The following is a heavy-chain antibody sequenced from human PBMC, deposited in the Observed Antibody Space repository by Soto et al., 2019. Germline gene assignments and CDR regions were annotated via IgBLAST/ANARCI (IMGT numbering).Heavy chain of an antibody. Sequence: GGSLRLSCATSGFTFNRYAMNWVRQAAGKGLEWVSGISGSGATTYYADSVKGRFTISRDNSKNTLYLQMNSLGAGDTAVYYCAKDPEVVVTAPDYWGQGTLVTVSS. J-gene: IGHJ4*02. D-gene: IGHD2-21*02. CDR2: ISGSGATT. CDR3: AKDPEVVVTAPDY. V-gene: IGHV3-23*01. CDR1: GFTFNRYA.